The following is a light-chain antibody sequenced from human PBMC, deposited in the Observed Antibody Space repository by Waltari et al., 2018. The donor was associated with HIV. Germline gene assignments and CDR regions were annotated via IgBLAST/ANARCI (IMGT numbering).Light chain of an antibody. CDR2: DNT. Sequence: QSVPTHPPPVPATPAQKVTILCSCSPSTVGTNFVSWHSHIPGTAPKLLIYDNTERPSGIPDRFSASKAGTSATLGITGLQTGDEADYYCATWDDSLNGVIFGGGTKLTAL. CDR3: ATWDDSLNGVI. J-gene: IGLJ2*01. V-gene: IGLV1-51*01. CDR1: PSTVGTNF.